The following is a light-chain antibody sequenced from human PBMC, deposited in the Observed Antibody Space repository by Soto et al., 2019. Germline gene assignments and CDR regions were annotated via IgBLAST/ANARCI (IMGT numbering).Light chain of an antibody. Sequence: EIVLTQSPGTLSLSPGERATLSCRASQSVRSNFLAWYQQKPGQAPRLLIYGASNRATGIPDRFSGSGSGTDFTLTITTLEPEDFAMYYCQRYDSSRTFGQGTKVEI. CDR1: QSVRSNF. CDR3: QRYDSSRT. V-gene: IGKV3-20*01. CDR2: GAS. J-gene: IGKJ1*01.